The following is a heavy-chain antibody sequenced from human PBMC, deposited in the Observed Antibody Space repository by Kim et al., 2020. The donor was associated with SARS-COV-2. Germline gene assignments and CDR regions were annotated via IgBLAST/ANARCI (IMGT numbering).Heavy chain of an antibody. CDR2: TSYDGSQK. CDR1: GFNFDSYG. CDR3: ARAPPPPYGDYGVDFIPSNSYYGLDV. V-gene: IGHV3-30*04. D-gene: IGHD4-17*01. Sequence: GGSLRLSCAASGFNFDSYGFHWVRQAPGKGLDWVVGTSYDGSQKYHADSVKGRFTISRDNSKNTVFLQMNSLRPQDTAVYYCARAPPPPYGDYGVDFIPSNSYYGLDVWGPGTTVTVSS. J-gene: IGHJ6*02.